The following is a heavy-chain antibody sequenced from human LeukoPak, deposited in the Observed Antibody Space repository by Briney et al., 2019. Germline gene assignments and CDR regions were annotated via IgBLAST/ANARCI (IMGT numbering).Heavy chain of an antibody. J-gene: IGHJ4*02. CDR3: ARRGRDFWSGYSDY. Sequence: SETLSLTCTVSGGSISSDSYYRTWIRQPAGKGLEWIGRIYTSGSTNYNPSLKSRVTISIDTSKNQFSLKLSSVTTADTAVYYCARRGRDFWSGYSDYWGQGTLVTVSS. CDR1: GGSISSDSYY. CDR2: IYTSGST. D-gene: IGHD3-3*01. V-gene: IGHV4-61*02.